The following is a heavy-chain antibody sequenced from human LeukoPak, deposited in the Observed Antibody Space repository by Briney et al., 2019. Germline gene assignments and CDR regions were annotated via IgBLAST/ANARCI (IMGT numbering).Heavy chain of an antibody. CDR2: INPNTGTT. V-gene: IGHV1-2*02. CDR1: GYTFTGYY. CDR3: ARPYDDSGYYYNY. D-gene: IGHD3-22*01. Sequence: ASVKVSCKASGYTFTGYYMHWVRQAPGQGLEWMGWINPNTGTTNYAQKFQGRVTMTTDTSTTTAYMELSRLTSDDTAVYYCARPYDDSGYYYNYWGQGTLVTVSS. J-gene: IGHJ4*02.